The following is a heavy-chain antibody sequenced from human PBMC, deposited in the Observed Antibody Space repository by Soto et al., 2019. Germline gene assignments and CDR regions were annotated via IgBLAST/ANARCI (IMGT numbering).Heavy chain of an antibody. Sequence: ASVKVSCKASGYTFTSYGISWVRQAPGQRLEWMGWIRAYNGNTKYAQKLQGRVTMTTDTSTSTAYMELRSLRSDDTAVYYCARDRSLWFGEPYDYNYYYGMDVWGQGTTVTVSS. CDR3: ARDRSLWFGEPYDYNYYYGMDV. V-gene: IGHV1-18*01. CDR2: IRAYNGNT. D-gene: IGHD3-10*01. CDR1: GYTFTSYG. J-gene: IGHJ6*02.